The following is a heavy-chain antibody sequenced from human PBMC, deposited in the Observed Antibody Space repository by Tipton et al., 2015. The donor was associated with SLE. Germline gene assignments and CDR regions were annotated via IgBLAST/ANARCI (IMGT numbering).Heavy chain of an antibody. D-gene: IGHD1-26*01. Sequence: QLVQSGAEVKKPGSSVKVSCKASGGTFSSYAISWVRQAPGQGLEWMGGIIPIFGTANYAQKFQGRVTITTDESTSSAYMELCSLRSEGSAVYYGARAHVVLKAWESWGHGTMVAVAS. CDR1: GGTFSSYA. V-gene: IGHV1-69*05. CDR2: IIPIFGTA. CDR3: ARAHVVLKAWES. J-gene: IGHJ3*01.